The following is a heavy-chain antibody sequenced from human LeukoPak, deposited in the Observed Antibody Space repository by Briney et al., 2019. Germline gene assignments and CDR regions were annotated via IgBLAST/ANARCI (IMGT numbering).Heavy chain of an antibody. D-gene: IGHD3-16*02. J-gene: IGHJ4*02. V-gene: IGHV2-70*11. CDR1: GFSLSTSGMC. CDR3: ARIRYDYVWGSYRFDY. CDR2: IYWDDDK. Sequence: ESGPTLVNPTQTLTLTCTFSGFSLSTSGMCVSWIRHPPRKALDWLDRIYWDDDKYYSTYLKTRLTIYKDPSKNQVVLTMTNMDPVDTASYYCARIRYDYVWGSYRFDYWGQGTLVTVSS.